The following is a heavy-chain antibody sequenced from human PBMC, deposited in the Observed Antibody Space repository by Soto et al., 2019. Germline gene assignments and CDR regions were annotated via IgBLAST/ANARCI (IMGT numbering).Heavy chain of an antibody. CDR2: ISHSGST. J-gene: IGHJ6*02. D-gene: IGHD3-10*01. CDR3: AREARGVISVMDV. V-gene: IGHV4-59*01. Sequence: PSETLSLTCTVSGGSISDDYWSWIRQPPGKGLEWIGHISHSGSTNYNPSLKSLVTISVDTSKRQFSLKLSSVTAADTAVYYCAREARGVISVMDVWGQGTTVTVSS. CDR1: GGSISDDY.